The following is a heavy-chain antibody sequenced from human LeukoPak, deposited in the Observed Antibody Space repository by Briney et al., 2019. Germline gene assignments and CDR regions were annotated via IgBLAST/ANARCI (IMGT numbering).Heavy chain of an antibody. CDR1: GFTFSSYW. D-gene: IGHD4-23*01. CDR3: AFNYGGNSRYFDY. J-gene: IGHJ4*02. V-gene: IGHV3-23*01. Sequence: GGSLRLSCAASGFTFSSYWMSWVRQAPGKGLEWVSAISGSGGSAYYADSVKGRFTISRDNSKNTLYLQMNSLRAEDTAVYYCAFNYGGNSRYFDYWGQGTLVTVSS. CDR2: ISGSGGSA.